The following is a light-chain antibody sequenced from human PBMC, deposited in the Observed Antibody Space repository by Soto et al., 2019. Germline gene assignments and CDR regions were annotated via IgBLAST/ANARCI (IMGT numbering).Light chain of an antibody. CDR1: ETISSSY. V-gene: IGKV3-15*01. CDR3: QQYSIWRT. Sequence: EIVLTQSPDTLSLSPGERATLSCRASETISSSYLAWYQQKAGQAPRLLIYAASTRATGIPARFSGSGSGTEFTLTISSLQSEDFAVYYCQQYSIWRTFGQGTKVDIK. J-gene: IGKJ1*01. CDR2: AAS.